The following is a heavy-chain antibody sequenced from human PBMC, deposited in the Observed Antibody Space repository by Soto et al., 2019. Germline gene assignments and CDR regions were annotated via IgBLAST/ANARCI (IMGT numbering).Heavy chain of an antibody. V-gene: IGHV3-7*01. CDR2: IKTDESEK. CDR3: ARPSGYCSGGSCFPADY. Sequence: DVQLVESGGGLVQPGESLRLSCAASGFTFSTSWMTWVRQAPGKGLEWVANIKTDESEKYYVDSVRGRFTISRDNAKNSLFLQMNSLRAEDTAIYYCARPSGYCSGGSCFPADYWGQGTLVTVSS. D-gene: IGHD2-15*01. CDR1: GFTFSTSW. J-gene: IGHJ4*02.